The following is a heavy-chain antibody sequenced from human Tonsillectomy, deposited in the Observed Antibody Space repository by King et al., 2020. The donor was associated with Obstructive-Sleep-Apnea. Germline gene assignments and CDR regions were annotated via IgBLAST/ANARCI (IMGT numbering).Heavy chain of an antibody. CDR1: GFTFSSYA. Sequence: VQLVESGGGVVQPGRSLRLSCAASGFTFSSYAMHWVRQAPGKGLEWVAVISYDGSNKYYADSVKGRFTISRDNSENTLYLQMNSLRAEDTAVYYCARSRGATVVTPGFDYWGQGTLVTVSS. D-gene: IGHD4-23*01. CDR2: ISYDGSNK. CDR3: ARSRGATVVTPGFDY. J-gene: IGHJ4*02. V-gene: IGHV3-30*04.